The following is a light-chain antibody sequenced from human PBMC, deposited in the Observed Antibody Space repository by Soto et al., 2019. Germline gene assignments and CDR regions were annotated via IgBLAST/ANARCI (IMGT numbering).Light chain of an antibody. V-gene: IGLV1-44*01. CDR2: SNN. J-gene: IGLJ1*01. CDR1: ISNIGSNT. CDR3: AAWDDSLNASYV. Sequence: QAVVTQPPSASGTPGQRVTISCSGSISNIGSNTVNWYQQLPGTAPKLLIYSNNQRPSGVPDRFSGSKSGTSASLAISGLQSEDEADYYCAAWDDSLNASYVFGTGTKVTVL.